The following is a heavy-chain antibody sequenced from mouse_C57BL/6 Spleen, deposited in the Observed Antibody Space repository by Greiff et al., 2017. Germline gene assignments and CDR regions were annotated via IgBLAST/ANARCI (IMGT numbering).Heavy chain of an antibody. CDR1: GFTFSDYG. CDR2: ISSGSSTI. D-gene: IGHD2-4*01. Sequence: DVKLVESGGGLVKPGGSLKLSCAASGFTFSDYGMHWVRQAPEKGLEWVAYISSGSSTIYYADTVKGRFTISRDNAKNTLFLQMTSLRSEDTAMYYCASGDDYDERFAYWGQGTLVTVSA. J-gene: IGHJ3*01. V-gene: IGHV5-17*01. CDR3: ASGDDYDERFAY.